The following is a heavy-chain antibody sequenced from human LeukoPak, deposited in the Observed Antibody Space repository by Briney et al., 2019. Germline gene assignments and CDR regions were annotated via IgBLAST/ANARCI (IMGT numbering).Heavy chain of an antibody. Sequence: SRTLSLTCTVSGGSISSGGYYWSWTRQHPGKGLEWIGYIYYSGSTYYNPSLKSRVTISVDTSKNQFSLKLSSVTAADTAVYYCATLQRRFYYMDVWGKGTTVTVSS. CDR1: GGSISSGGYY. J-gene: IGHJ6*03. D-gene: IGHD4-11*01. CDR2: IYYSGST. CDR3: ATLQRRFYYMDV. V-gene: IGHV4-31*03.